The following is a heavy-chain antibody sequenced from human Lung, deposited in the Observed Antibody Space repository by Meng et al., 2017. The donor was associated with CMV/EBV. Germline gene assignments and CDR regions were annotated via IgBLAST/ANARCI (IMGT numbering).Heavy chain of an antibody. CDR2: ISVTGSQI. Sequence: SLKISCAASGFTFSIYEMNWVRQAPGKGLEWVSFISVTGSQIYYADSVKGRFTISRDNAQNSLYLQMNSLRGDDTAVYFCARGIRRRDELWNWRRSRNNVFYIDSWGQGXLVTVSS. V-gene: IGHV3-48*03. CDR3: ARGIRRRDELWNWRRSRNNVFYIDS. D-gene: IGHD1/OR15-1a*01. CDR1: GFTFSIYE. J-gene: IGHJ4*02.